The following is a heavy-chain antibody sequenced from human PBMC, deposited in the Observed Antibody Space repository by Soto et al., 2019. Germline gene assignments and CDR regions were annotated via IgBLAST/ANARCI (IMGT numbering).Heavy chain of an antibody. D-gene: IGHD6-19*01. CDR1: GGSISGFS. V-gene: IGHV4-59*01. CDR3: ARGIEGWYQGRYYYGMDV. CDR2: ISYIGNT. Sequence: ETLSLTCTVSGGSISGFSWSWTRQPPGKALEWIWHISYIGNTNYNPSLKSRVTMSVDISKNQFSLNLNSVTAADTAVYYCARGIEGWYQGRYYYGMDVWGQGTTVTVSS. J-gene: IGHJ6*02.